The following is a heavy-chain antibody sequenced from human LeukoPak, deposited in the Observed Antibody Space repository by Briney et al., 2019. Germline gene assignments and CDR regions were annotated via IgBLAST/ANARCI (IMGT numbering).Heavy chain of an antibody. CDR2: IYPSGGGA. J-gene: IGHJ6*02. CDR3: AQEDVVLVYAVRYYDYGMDV. CDR1: GYNFISYY. D-gene: IGHD2-8*01. V-gene: IGHV1-46*01. Sequence: GASAKDSCKPPGYNFISYYMHWVRQAPGQGLEWMGLIYPSGGGASFAPNFQDRVSMTRETSPSTMYRELSSLKSEDTAVYYCAQEDVVLVYAVRYYDYGMDVWGQGTTVTVSS.